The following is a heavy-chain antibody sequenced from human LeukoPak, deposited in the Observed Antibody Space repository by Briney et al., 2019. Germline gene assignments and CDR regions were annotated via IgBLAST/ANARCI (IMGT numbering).Heavy chain of an antibody. CDR2: IYYSGST. CDR3: ARAGYYDFWSGYSYYYYYMDV. CDR1: GGSISSSSYY. Sequence: PSETLSLTCTVSGGSISSSSYYWGWIRQPPGKGLEWIGSIYYSGSTYYNPSLKSRVTISVDTSKNQFSLKLSSVTAADTAVYYCARAGYYDFWSGYSYYYYYMDVWGKGTTVTVSS. J-gene: IGHJ6*03. D-gene: IGHD3-3*01. V-gene: IGHV4-39*01.